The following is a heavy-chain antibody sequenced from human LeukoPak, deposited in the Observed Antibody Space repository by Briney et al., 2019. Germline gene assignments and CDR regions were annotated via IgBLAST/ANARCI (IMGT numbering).Heavy chain of an antibody. CDR2: IYYSGST. Sequence: MTSETLSLTCTVSGGSISSGDYYWSWIRQPPGKGLEWIGYIYYSGSTYYNPSLRSRVTISVDTSENQFSLNLSSLTAADTAVYYCARGESCGGTRCSKQEDIWGQGTTVTVSS. V-gene: IGHV4-30-4*01. CDR1: GGSISSGDYY. CDR3: ARGESCGGTRCSKQEDI. D-gene: IGHD2-2*01. J-gene: IGHJ6*02.